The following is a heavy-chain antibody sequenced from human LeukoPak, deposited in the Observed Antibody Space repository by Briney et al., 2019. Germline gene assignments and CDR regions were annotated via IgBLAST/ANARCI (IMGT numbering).Heavy chain of an antibody. CDR1: GGSFSGYY. CDR2: INHSGST. J-gene: IGHJ5*02. V-gene: IGHV4-34*01. CDR3: ARGRPNSLGYCSSTSCYGRWFDP. Sequence: KASETLSLTCAVYGGSFSGYYWSWIRQPPGKGLEWIGEINHSGSTNYNPSLKSRVTISVDTSKNQFSLKLSSVTAADTAVYYCARGRPNSLGYCSSTSCYGRWFDPWGQGTLVTVSS. D-gene: IGHD2-2*01.